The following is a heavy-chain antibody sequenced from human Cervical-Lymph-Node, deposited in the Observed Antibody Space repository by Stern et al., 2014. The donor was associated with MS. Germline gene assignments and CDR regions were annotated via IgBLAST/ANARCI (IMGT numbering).Heavy chain of an antibody. CDR1: GGTSSNLV. CDR2: IIPVFDTA. CDR3: AREQGHWFDP. V-gene: IGHV1-69*14. J-gene: IGHJ5*02. Sequence: QVQLVQSGAEVKKPASSVKVSCTASGGTSSNLVISWLRQAPGQGLELVGGIIPVFDTANYAQKFQGRVTITADRSTSTVYLELIGLRSEDTAVYYCAREQGHWFDPWGQGTLVTVSS.